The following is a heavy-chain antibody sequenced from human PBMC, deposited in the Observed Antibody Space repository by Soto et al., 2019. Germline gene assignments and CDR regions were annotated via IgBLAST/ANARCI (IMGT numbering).Heavy chain of an antibody. V-gene: IGHV1-69*08. CDR1: GGTFSSYT. CDR3: ARDSDSSSRDFDY. CDR2: IIPILGIA. J-gene: IGHJ4*02. Sequence: QVQLVQSGAEVKKPGSSVKVSCKASGGTFSSYTISWVRQAPGQGLEWMGRIIPILGIANYAQKFQGRVTITADKSTSTAYMELSSLRSEDTAVYYCARDSDSSSRDFDYWGQGTLVTVSS. D-gene: IGHD6-13*01.